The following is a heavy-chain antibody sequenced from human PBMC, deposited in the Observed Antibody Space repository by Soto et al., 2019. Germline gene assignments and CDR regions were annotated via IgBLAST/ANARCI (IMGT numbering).Heavy chain of an antibody. D-gene: IGHD6-13*01. CDR3: AKDQGSSWYEIDY. Sequence: GGSLRLSCAASGFNFSSYWMHWVRQAPGKGLVWVSRINSDGSSTSYADPVKGRFTISRDNSKNTLYLQMNSLRAEDTAVYYCAKDQGSSWYEIDYWGQGTLVTVSS. J-gene: IGHJ4*02. CDR1: GFNFSSYW. CDR2: INSDGSST. V-gene: IGHV3-74*01.